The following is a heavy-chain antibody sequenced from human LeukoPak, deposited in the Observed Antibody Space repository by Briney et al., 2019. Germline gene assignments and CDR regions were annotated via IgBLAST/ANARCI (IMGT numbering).Heavy chain of an antibody. CDR3: ARLPRGTIWESWFAP. Sequence: GESLKISCKASGYTFRSYWIGWVRQMPGKGLEWMGIIYPSDSDTKYSQSFQGQFTLSVDKSISTAYLQWNSLKASDTAMYYCARLPRGTIWESWFAPWGQGTLVTVSS. D-gene: IGHD3-3*01. V-gene: IGHV5-51*01. CDR2: IYPSDSDT. CDR1: GYTFRSYW. J-gene: IGHJ5*02.